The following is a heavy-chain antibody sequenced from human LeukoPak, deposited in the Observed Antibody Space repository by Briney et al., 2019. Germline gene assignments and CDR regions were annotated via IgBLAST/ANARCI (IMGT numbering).Heavy chain of an antibody. Sequence: GGSLRLSCAASGFTFNDYNMNWLPQAPGKGREGVSYITNGGSTIHHTDSVRGRFTISRDNAKKTLYLQMNSLRAEDTAVYYCARSIGLTGGGVDVWGQGTTVTVSS. CDR3: ARSIGLTGGGVDV. J-gene: IGHJ6*02. CDR1: GFTFNDYN. V-gene: IGHV3-11*01. CDR2: ITNGGSTI. D-gene: IGHD3-9*01.